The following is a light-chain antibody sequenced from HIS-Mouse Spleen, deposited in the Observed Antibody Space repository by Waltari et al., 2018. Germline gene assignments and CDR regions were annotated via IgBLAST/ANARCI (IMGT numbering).Light chain of an antibody. J-gene: IGKJ2*01. V-gene: IGKV4-1*01. CDR3: QQYYSTPYT. CDR1: QSVLYSSNNKNY. CDR2: WAS. Sequence: DIVMTQSPDSLAVSLGAMATINCKSSQSVLYSSNNKNYLAGYQQKPGQPPKLLIYWASTRESGVPDRFSGSGSGTDFTLTISSLQAEDVAVYYCQQYYSTPYTFGQGTKLEIK.